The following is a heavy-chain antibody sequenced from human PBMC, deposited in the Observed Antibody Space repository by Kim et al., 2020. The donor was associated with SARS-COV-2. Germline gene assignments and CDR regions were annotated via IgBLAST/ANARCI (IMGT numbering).Heavy chain of an antibody. CDR3: ARGEYYGSGSLFY. J-gene: IGHJ4*02. D-gene: IGHD3-10*01. CDR1: GYTFTGYY. CDR2: INPNSGGT. Sequence: ASVKVSCKASGYTFTGYYMHWVRQAPGQGLEWMGWINPNSGGTNYAQKFQGRVTMTRDTSISTAYMELSRLRSDDTAVYYCARGEYYGSGSLFYWGQGTLVTVSS. V-gene: IGHV1-2*02.